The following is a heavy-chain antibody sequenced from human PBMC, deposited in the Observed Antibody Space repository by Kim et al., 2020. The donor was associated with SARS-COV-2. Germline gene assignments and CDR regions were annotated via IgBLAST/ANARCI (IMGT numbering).Heavy chain of an antibody. D-gene: IGHD2-2*01. V-gene: IGHV1-24*01. Sequence: ASVKVSCKVSGYTLSELSMHWVRQAPGKGLEWMGGFKPEDGQIIYAQKFQGRVTMTEDTSTNTAYMEVSSLRSEDTAVYYCAKDAYRRGPYSRTGDKFPNYYYYAMDVCGQGTPVTVSS. CDR1: GYTLSELS. CDR3: AKDAYRRGPYSRTGDKFPNYYYYAMDV. J-gene: IGHJ6*02. CDR2: FKPEDGQI.